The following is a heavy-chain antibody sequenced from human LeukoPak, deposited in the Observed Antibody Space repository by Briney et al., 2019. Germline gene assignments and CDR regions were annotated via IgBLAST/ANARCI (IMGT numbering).Heavy chain of an antibody. CDR3: ASKGMGGDDLGLFDY. CDR2: IYYSGST. CDR1: GGSISSGGYY. D-gene: IGHD3-16*01. J-gene: IGHJ4*02. V-gene: IGHV4-31*03. Sequence: SETLSLTCTVSGGSISSGGYYWSWIRQHPGKGLEWIGYIYYSGSTYYNPSLKSRVTISVDTSKNQFSLKLSSVTAADTAVYYCASKGMGGDDLGLFDYWGQGTLVTVSS.